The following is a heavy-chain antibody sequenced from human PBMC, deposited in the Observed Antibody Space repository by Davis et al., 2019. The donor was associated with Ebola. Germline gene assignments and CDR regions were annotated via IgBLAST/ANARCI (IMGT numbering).Heavy chain of an antibody. Sequence: PGGSLRLSCAASGFTCDDYAMHWVRQAPGKGLEWVSGISWNSGSIGYADSVKGRFTISRDNAKNSLYLQMNSLRAEDTALYYCAKDGSSPPYNWFDPWGQGTLVTVSS. J-gene: IGHJ5*02. CDR3: AKDGSSPPYNWFDP. CDR2: ISWNSGSI. CDR1: GFTCDDYA. V-gene: IGHV3-9*01. D-gene: IGHD6-6*01.